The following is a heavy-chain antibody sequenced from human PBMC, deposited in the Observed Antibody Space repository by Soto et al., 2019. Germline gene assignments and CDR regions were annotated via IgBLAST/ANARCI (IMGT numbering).Heavy chain of an antibody. D-gene: IGHD2-15*01. J-gene: IGHJ6*02. CDR3: ARDEGFAVGVARDYYGMDV. V-gene: IGHV3-30*03. CDR2: ISFDGRKK. CDR1: GFTFSSHG. Sequence: QVQLVESGGGVVQPGRSLRLSCAASGFTFSSHGMHWVRQAPGKGLEWVAVISFDGRKKYYADSVKGRFTISRDNSKNTLDLQMNSLRGEDTATYYCARDEGFAVGVARDYYGMDVWGQGSTVTVSS.